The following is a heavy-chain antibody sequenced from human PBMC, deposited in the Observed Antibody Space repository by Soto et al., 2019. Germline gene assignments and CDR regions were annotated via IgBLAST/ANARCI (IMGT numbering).Heavy chain of an antibody. D-gene: IGHD2-15*01. Sequence: QVQLVESGGAVVQPGRSLRLSCAASGFTFSSFALHWVRQAPGKGLEWVAVISYDGTNKYYADSVKGRFTISRDNSKNTMYLQMNSLRTEDTAVYYCAKPYPQVGSNYCDYWGQGTLVTVSS. CDR1: GFTFSSFA. CDR3: AKPYPQVGSNYCDY. V-gene: IGHV3-30-3*02. J-gene: IGHJ4*02. CDR2: ISYDGTNK.